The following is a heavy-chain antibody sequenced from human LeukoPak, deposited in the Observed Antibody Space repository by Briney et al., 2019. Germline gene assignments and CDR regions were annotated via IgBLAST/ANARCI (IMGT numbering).Heavy chain of an antibody. CDR1: GGSFSGYY. CDR3: ARRSDALDI. Sequence: PSETLSLTCAVYGGSFSGYYWSWIRQPPGKGVEWIGEINYSGSTNYNPSLKSRVTISVDTSKNQFSLKLSSVTAADTAVYYCARRSDALDIWGQGTMVTVSS. V-gene: IGHV4-34*01. J-gene: IGHJ3*02. CDR2: INYSGST.